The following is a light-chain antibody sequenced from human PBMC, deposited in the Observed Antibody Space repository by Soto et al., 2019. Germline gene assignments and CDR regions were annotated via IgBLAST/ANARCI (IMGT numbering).Light chain of an antibody. J-gene: IGKJ2*01. V-gene: IGKV1-39*01. CDR2: AAS. CDR1: QSISNH. Sequence: DIQMTQSPSSLSASVEDRVIITCRASQSISNHLNWYQQKPGTPPKLLMYAASNLQSGVPSRFSGRGSGTDFTLTISSLQPEDFASYYCQQTYRIPYTFGQGTKVDIK. CDR3: QQTYRIPYT.